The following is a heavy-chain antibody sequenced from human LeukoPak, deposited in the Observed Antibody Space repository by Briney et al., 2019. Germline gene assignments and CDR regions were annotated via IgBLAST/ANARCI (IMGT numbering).Heavy chain of an antibody. D-gene: IGHD6-19*01. CDR1: GYTFTGYY. CDR2: INPNSGGT. CDR3: ARHGIAVAGIIQH. J-gene: IGHJ1*01. V-gene: IGHV1-2*04. Sequence: GASVKVSCKASGYTFTGYYMHWVRQAPGQGLEWMGWINPNSGGTNYAQKFQGWVTMTRDTSISTAYMELSRLRSEDTAVYYCARHGIAVAGIIQHWGQGTLVTVSS.